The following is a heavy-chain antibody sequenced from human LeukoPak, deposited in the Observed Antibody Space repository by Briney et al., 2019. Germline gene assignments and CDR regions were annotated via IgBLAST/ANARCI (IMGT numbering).Heavy chain of an antibody. CDR3: AGVRMATISPYYYYMDV. D-gene: IGHD5-24*01. CDR1: GGTFSSYA. CDR2: IIPIFGTA. J-gene: IGHJ6*03. V-gene: IGHV1-69*05. Sequence: ASVKVSCKASGGTFSSYAISWVRQAPGQGLEWMGGIIPIFGTANYAQKFQGRVTITTDESTSTAYMELSSLRSEDTAVYYCAGVRMATISPYYYYMDVWGKGTTVTVSS.